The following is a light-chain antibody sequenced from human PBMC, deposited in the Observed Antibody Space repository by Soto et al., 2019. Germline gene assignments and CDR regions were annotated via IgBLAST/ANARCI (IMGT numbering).Light chain of an antibody. Sequence: QSVLTQPPSVSGTPGQRVTISCSGGISNIGTNYVHWFQQLPGTAPKVLSNRDNQRPSGVPDLFSGSKSGTSASLVISGLRDEDEAEYCCAAWDDTVRSYVFGPGTKLTVL. V-gene: IGLV1-47*01. J-gene: IGLJ1*01. CDR1: ISNIGTNY. CDR3: AAWDDTVRSYV. CDR2: RDN.